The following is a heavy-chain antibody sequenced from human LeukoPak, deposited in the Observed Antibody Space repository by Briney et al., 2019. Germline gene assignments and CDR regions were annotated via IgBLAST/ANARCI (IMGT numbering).Heavy chain of an antibody. Sequence: GSSVKVSCKASGDTFSTSGISWVRRAPGQGLEWMGGIIPIFGAANYAQKFQGRVTITADESTSTAYMELSSLRSEDTAVYYCARKTESIAAAGPYFDYWGQGTLVTVSS. D-gene: IGHD6-13*01. J-gene: IGHJ4*02. CDR2: IIPIFGAA. V-gene: IGHV1-69*01. CDR1: GDTFSTSG. CDR3: ARKTESIAAAGPYFDY.